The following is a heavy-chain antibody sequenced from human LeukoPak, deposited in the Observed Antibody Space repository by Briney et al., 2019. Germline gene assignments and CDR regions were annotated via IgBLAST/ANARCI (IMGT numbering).Heavy chain of an antibody. CDR3: ARVYYYDSSGYYVGAFDI. Sequence: SETLSLTCTVSGDSISSYYWSWIRQPAGKGLEWIGRIYASGSTNYNPSLKSRVTMSLDTSKNQFSLKLSSVTAADTAVYYCARVYYYDSSGYYVGAFDIWGQGTMVTVSS. CDR1: GDSISSYY. CDR2: IYASGST. J-gene: IGHJ3*02. V-gene: IGHV4-4*07. D-gene: IGHD3-22*01.